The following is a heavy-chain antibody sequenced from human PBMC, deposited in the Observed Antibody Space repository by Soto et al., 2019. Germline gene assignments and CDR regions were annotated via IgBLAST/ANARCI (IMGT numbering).Heavy chain of an antibody. D-gene: IGHD3-10*01. Sequence: EEQLVESGGGLVKPGGSLRLSCAGSGFTFSLAWMNWVRQSPGKGLEWVGRIKSEGSGGTTDYAAPVKGRFTISRDDSIYTLYLQMNNLKTEDTAVYYCTHSWTYYSYNSVWGQGTMVTVSS. CDR1: GFTFSLAW. V-gene: IGHV3-15*07. J-gene: IGHJ3*01. CDR2: IKSEGSGGTT. CDR3: THSWTYYSYNSV.